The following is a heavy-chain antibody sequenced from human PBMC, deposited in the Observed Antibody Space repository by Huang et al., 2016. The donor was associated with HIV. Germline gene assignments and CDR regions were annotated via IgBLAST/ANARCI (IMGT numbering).Heavy chain of an antibody. CDR3: ARGFYDDGSTYWFFDL. D-gene: IGHD3-16*01. J-gene: IGHJ2*01. CDR1: GGSLDGYY. Sequence: VQLQQWGTGLLKPSETLSLTCAVDGGSLDGYYWTWLRQSPTEGLQWLGEISQSGRNNYSPSLKSRGTISRDTIKDQFSLMLKSVTAADTAVYYCARGFYDDGSTYWFFDLWGRGSLVTVSS. V-gene: IGHV4-34*02. CDR2: ISQSGRN.